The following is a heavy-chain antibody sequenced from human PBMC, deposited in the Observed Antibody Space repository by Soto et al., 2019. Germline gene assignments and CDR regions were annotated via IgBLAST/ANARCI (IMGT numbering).Heavy chain of an antibody. J-gene: IGHJ4*02. Sequence: GPLRLSCTASVFTCGDYAMSWVRQAPGKGLEWVGFIRSKAYGGTTEYAASVKGRFTTSRDDSKSIAYLQMNSLKTEDTAVYYCTRDLPAYSSSWYPFDYWGQGTLVTVSS. V-gene: IGHV3-49*04. CDR1: VFTCGDYA. CDR3: TRDLPAYSSSWYPFDY. D-gene: IGHD6-13*01. CDR2: IRSKAYGGTT.